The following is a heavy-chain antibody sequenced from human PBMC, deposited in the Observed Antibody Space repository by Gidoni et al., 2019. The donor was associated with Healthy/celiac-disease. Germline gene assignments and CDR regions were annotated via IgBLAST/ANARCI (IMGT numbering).Heavy chain of an antibody. J-gene: IGHJ6*02. CDR3: ARGSGYYYYYGMDV. D-gene: IGHD5-12*01. V-gene: IGHV4-34*01. CDR2: INHSGST. Sequence: QVQLQQWGAGLLMPSETLSLTCAVYGGSFSGYDWCWIRQAPGKGLEWIGKINHSGSTNYKASLKRRVTISVDTSKNQFSLKLSSVAAADAAVYYCARGSGYYYYYGMDVWGQGTTVTVSS. CDR1: GGSFSGYD.